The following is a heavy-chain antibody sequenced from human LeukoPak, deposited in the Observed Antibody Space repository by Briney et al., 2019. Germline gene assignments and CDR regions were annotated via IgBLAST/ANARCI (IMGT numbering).Heavy chain of an antibody. CDR2: INPNSGGT. CDR3: ARDGRGSRSSWFDP. CDR1: GYTFTGYY. J-gene: IGHJ5*02. V-gene: IGHV1-2*02. D-gene: IGHD3-10*01. Sequence: ASVKVSCKASGYTFTGYYMHWVRQAPGQGLEWMGWINPNSGGTNYAQKFQGRVTMTRNTSINTAYMELSRLRSDDTAVYYCARDGRGSRSSWFDPWGQGTLVIVSS.